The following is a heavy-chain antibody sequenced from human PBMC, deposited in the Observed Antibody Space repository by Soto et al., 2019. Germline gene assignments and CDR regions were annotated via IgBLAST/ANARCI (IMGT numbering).Heavy chain of an antibody. CDR1: GYSNGTYT. V-gene: IGHV1-3*01. CDR2: INPGNGNT. D-gene: IGHD7-27*01. Sequence: PVKGSWKRSGYSNGTYTLHWVRKATGQRLEWMGWINPGNGNTKYSQKFRGRLTLTRDTSANTATYYCAHSLIPNWGSRGAFDYWGQGTLVTVSS. J-gene: IGHJ4*02. CDR3: FDY.